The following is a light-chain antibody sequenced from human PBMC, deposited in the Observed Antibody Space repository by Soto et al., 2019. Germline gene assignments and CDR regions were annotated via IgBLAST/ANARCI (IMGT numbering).Light chain of an antibody. CDR1: QSISNW. CDR2: KAS. Sequence: DIQMTQSPSTLSASVGDRVTITCRASQSISNWLAWYQQKPGKAPNLLIYKASSLERGVPSRFSGSGSGTEFTLNISSLQPDDFATYYCQKYNSYSRTFGQGTKVEIK. V-gene: IGKV1-5*03. CDR3: QKYNSYSRT. J-gene: IGKJ1*01.